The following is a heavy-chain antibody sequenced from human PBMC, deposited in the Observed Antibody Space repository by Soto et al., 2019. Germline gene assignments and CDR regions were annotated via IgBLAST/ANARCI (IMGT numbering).Heavy chain of an antibody. CDR1: GFTFDDYA. Sequence: ESGGGLVQPGRSLRLSCAASGFTFDDYAMHWVRQAPGKGLEWVSGISWNSGSIGYADSVKGRFTISRDNAKNSLYLQMNSLRAEDTALYYCAKGTRDYAVFDYWGQGTLVTVSS. CDR2: ISWNSGSI. D-gene: IGHD4-17*01. J-gene: IGHJ4*02. CDR3: AKGTRDYAVFDY. V-gene: IGHV3-9*01.